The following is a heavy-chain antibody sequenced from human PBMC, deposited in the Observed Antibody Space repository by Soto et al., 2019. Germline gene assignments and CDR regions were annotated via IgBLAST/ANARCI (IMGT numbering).Heavy chain of an antibody. D-gene: IGHD1-26*01. V-gene: IGHV4-34*01. J-gene: IGHJ6*03. CDR1: GGSFSGYY. CDR2: INHSGST. CDR3: ARQRDSGSYYYYYYYMDV. Sequence: SETLSLTCAVYGGSFSGYYWSWIRQPPGKGLEWIGEINHSGSTNYNPSLKSRVTISVDTSKNQFSLKLSSVTAADTAVYYCARQRDSGSYYYYYYYMDVWGKGTTVTVSS.